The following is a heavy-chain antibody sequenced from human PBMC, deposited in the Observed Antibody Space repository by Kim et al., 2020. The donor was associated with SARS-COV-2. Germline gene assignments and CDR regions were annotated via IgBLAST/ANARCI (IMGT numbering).Heavy chain of an antibody. J-gene: IGHJ4*02. V-gene: IGHV3-66*01. D-gene: IGHD2-8*02. CDR2: IYRDGSA. Sequence: GGSLRLSCAASGFTVNSDHMTWVRLAPGKGLEWVSFIYRDGSAYYADSVRARFTISRDNSKNTVFLQMGSLRVEDTAVYYCSGGGPGPYFFEHWGQVTLVTVSS. CDR1: GFTVNSDH. CDR3: SGGGPGPYFFEH.